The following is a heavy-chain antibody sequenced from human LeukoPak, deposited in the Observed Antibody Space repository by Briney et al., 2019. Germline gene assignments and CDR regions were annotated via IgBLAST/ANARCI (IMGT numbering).Heavy chain of an antibody. V-gene: IGHV3-21*01. CDR1: GFTFSTYS. CDR2: IRDSSSYI. Sequence: PGGSLRLSCAASGFTFSTYSMNWVRQAPGKGLEWVASIRDSSSYIHYADSVKGRFTISRDNAMNSLFLQMNSLRAEDTAVYYCARGDGYDFFDYWGQGTLVTVSS. J-gene: IGHJ4*02. CDR3: ARGDGYDFFDY. D-gene: IGHD5-24*01.